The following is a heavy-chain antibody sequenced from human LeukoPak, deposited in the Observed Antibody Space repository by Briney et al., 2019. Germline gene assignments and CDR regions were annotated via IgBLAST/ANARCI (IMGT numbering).Heavy chain of an antibody. J-gene: IGHJ5*02. CDR1: GGSFSGYY. CDR3: ARDGITHWFDP. V-gene: IGHV4-34*09. Sequence: SETLSLTCAVYGGSFSGYYWSWIRQPPGKGLEWIGHMFYSGSPYYNPSLKSRFTMSIDTSKNQFSLKLNSVTAADTAVYYCARDGITHWFDPWGQGTLVTVSS. CDR2: MFYSGSP. D-gene: IGHD1-7*01.